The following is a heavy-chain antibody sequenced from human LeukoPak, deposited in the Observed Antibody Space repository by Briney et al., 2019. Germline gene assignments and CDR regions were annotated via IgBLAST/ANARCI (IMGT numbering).Heavy chain of an antibody. D-gene: IGHD4-17*01. CDR1: GLNFSRYW. V-gene: IGHV3-7*01. CDR3: ARLDGDHGGRLYY. J-gene: IGHJ4*02. CDR2: IKQDGSEE. Sequence: WSLRLSCVVSGLNFSRYWMSWIRQAPGKGREWVANIKQDGSEEYCVDSVKGRFTISRDNARNSLYLQMNSLRAEDTAVYYCARLDGDHGGRLYYWGQGTLVTVSS.